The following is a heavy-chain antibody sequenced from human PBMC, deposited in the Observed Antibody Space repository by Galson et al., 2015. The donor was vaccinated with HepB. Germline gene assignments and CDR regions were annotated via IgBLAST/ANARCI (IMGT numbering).Heavy chain of an antibody. J-gene: IGHJ5*02. D-gene: IGHD6-19*01. Sequence: SLRLSCAASGLTFSNYAMTWVRQASGKGLEWVSSISSSGGSPYYADSVKGRFTISRDSSKNTLYLQMNSLRAEDTAVYYCARLRENAGYSSGWYFRGRFDPWGQGTLVTVSS. CDR1: GLTFSNYA. V-gene: IGHV3-23*01. CDR2: ISSSGGSP. CDR3: ARLRENAGYSSGWYFRGRFDP.